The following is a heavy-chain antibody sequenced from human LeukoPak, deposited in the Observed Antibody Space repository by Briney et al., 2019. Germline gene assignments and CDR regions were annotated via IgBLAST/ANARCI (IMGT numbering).Heavy chain of an antibody. CDR2: ISSGSRSI. V-gene: IGHV3-21*01. D-gene: IGHD4-17*01. Sequence: GGSLRLSCAVSGFTFSTYGMNWLRQAPGKGLEWVSFISSGSRSIYYADSVKGRFTIFRDNAKNSLSLQMNSLRTEDTAVYYCARDNYDYGDYHFDYWGQGTLVTVSS. J-gene: IGHJ4*02. CDR1: GFTFSTYG. CDR3: ARDNYDYGDYHFDY.